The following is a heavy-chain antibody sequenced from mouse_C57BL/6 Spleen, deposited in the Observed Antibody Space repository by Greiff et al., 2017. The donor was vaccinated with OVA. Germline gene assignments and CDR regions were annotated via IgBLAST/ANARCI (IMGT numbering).Heavy chain of an antibody. CDR1: GYTFTSYW. Sequence: QVQLQQPGAELVKPGASVKMSCKASGYTFTSYWITWVKQRPGQGLEWIGDIYPGSGSTNYNEKFKSKATLTADPSSSTAYMQLSSLTSEDSAVYYCARPYGSKGYYALDYWGQGTTVTVSS. CDR3: ARPYGSKGYYALDY. V-gene: IGHV1-55*01. CDR2: IYPGSGST. J-gene: IGHJ4*01. D-gene: IGHD1-1*01.